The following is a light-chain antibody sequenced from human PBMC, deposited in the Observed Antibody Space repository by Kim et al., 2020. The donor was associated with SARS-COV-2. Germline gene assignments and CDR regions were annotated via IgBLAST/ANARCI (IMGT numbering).Light chain of an antibody. CDR2: DDI. Sequence: GQRVTISCYHSNYKIGNNAISWYQQVPGTAPRLLIYDDIQRSSGVPDRFSASKSGTSASLTISGLQSEDAADYYCAAWNDSLNAWVFGAGTKVTVL. CDR3: AAWNDSLNAWV. CDR1: NYKIGNNA. V-gene: IGLV1-44*01. J-gene: IGLJ3*02.